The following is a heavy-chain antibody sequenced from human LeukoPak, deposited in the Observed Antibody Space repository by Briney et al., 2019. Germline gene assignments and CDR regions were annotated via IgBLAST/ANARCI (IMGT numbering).Heavy chain of an antibody. D-gene: IGHD2/OR15-2a*01. J-gene: IGHJ4*02. CDR3: ARDEFYESANFDL. CDR2: VSGASNYT. Sequence: PGGSLRLSCAASGFTFSSFTMNWVRQAPGKGLEWVSSVSGASNYTYYADSVRGRCTVSRDNAKNSLYLQMNSLRAEDTALYYCARDEFYESANFDLWGQGTLVTVSS. V-gene: IGHV3-21*01. CDR1: GFTFSSFT.